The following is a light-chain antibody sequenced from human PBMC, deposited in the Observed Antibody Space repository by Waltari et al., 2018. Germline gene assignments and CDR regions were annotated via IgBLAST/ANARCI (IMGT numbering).Light chain of an antibody. CDR3: ATWDDSLNGRV. CDR2: SNN. V-gene: IGLV1-44*01. Sequence: QSVLTQPPSASGTPGQRVTISCSGSSSNIGSNTVAWYEQFPGMAPRLLIYSNNGRPSGCPDRLSGSKAGSSASLTISGLHFEDEADYYCATWDDSLNGRVFGGGTKLTVL. J-gene: IGLJ3*02. CDR1: SSNIGSNT.